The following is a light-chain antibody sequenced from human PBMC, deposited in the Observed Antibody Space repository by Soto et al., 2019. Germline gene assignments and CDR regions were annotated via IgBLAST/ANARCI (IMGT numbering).Light chain of an antibody. J-gene: IGKJ1*01. CDR2: DAS. CDR3: QHRSNWPPT. V-gene: IGKV3-11*01. CDR1: QSVDSY. Sequence: EIVMTQSPATLSVSPGEGATLSCRASQSVDSYLAWYQQKVGQAPRLLIYDASNRATGIPARFSGSGSGTDFTLTISRLEPEDFAVYYCQHRSNWPPTFGQGTKVDI.